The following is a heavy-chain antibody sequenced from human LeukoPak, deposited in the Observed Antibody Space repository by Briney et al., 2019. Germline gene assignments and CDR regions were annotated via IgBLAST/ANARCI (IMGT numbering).Heavy chain of an antibody. CDR3: ARDRGKDYFDS. CDR1: GLTFTSHG. Sequence: PGGSLRLPCTTSGLTFTSHGFHWLRQVVGKRLEWVAFVRNDGSDTYHANSVKGRFSVSRDDSKNTLYLQMNSLRPEDTAIYYCARDRGKDYFDSWGQGTQVTVSS. D-gene: IGHD4-23*01. V-gene: IGHV3-30*02. CDR2: VRNDGSDT. J-gene: IGHJ4*02.